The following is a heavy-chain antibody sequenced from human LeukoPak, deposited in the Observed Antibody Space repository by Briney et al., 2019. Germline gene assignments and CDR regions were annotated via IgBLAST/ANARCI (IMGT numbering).Heavy chain of an antibody. Sequence: GGSLRLSCAASGFTFSSYWMSWVRQAPGKGPEWVANIKQDGSEKYYVDSVKGRFTISRDNAKNSLYLQMNSLRAEDTAVYYCARRNDYGDDEWFDPWGQGTLVTVSS. CDR2: IKQDGSEK. J-gene: IGHJ5*02. V-gene: IGHV3-7*01. CDR3: ARRNDYGDDEWFDP. D-gene: IGHD4-17*01. CDR1: GFTFSSYW.